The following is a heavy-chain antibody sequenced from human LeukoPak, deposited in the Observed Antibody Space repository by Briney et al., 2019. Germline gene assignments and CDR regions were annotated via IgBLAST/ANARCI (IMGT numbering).Heavy chain of an antibody. CDR2: ISWNSGSI. J-gene: IGHJ4*02. CDR3: AKDIVGATTGPFDY. D-gene: IGHD1-26*01. V-gene: IGHV3-9*01. Sequence: GRSLRLSCAASGFTFDDYAMHWVRQAPGKGLEWVSGISWNSGSIGYADSVKGRFTISRDNAENSLYLQMNSLRAEDTALYYCAKDIVGATTGPFDYWGQGTLVTVSS. CDR1: GFTFDDYA.